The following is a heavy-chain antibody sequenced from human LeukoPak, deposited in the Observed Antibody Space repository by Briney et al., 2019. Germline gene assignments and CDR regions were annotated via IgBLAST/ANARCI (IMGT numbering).Heavy chain of an antibody. CDR1: GFSFSSHG. CDR3: AHGSMYQLDY. Sequence: GSLSLSCAASGFSFSSHGMSWVRQAPGKGLEWVSGIIGGAGGTYYADSVKGRFTISRDNAKNTLYLQMNSLRAEDTAVYYCAHGSMYQLDYWGQGTLVTVSS. V-gene: IGHV3-23*01. D-gene: IGHD2-2*01. CDR2: IIGGAGGT. J-gene: IGHJ4*02.